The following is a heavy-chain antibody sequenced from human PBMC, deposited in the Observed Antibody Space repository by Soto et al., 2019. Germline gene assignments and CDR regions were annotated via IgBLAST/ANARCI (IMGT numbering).Heavy chain of an antibody. V-gene: IGHV3-30-3*01. CDR1: GFTFSSYA. Sequence: QVQLVESGGGVVQPGRSLRLSCAASGFTFSSYAMHWVRQAPGKGLEWVAVISYDGSNKYYADSVKGRFTISRDNSKNTLYLQLNSLRAEDTAVYYCARDKRDFRFLEWSYYFDYWGQGTLVTVSS. CDR2: ISYDGSNK. D-gene: IGHD3-3*01. CDR3: ARDKRDFRFLEWSYYFDY. J-gene: IGHJ4*02.